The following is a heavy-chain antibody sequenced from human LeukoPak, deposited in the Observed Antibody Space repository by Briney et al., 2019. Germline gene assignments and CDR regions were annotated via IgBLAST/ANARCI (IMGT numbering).Heavy chain of an antibody. J-gene: IGHJ6*02. D-gene: IGHD3-3*01. V-gene: IGHV3-7*03. Sequence: GGSLRLSCVASGFTFSSYWMSWVRHVPGKGLEWVGNVNHDGREKYYVDSVKGRFTISRDNGKNSLYLQTNDLRAEDTAVYHCARVVLIGVVMPLYAMDVWGQGTTVIVS. CDR1: GFTFSSYW. CDR3: ARVVLIGVVMPLYAMDV. CDR2: VNHDGREK.